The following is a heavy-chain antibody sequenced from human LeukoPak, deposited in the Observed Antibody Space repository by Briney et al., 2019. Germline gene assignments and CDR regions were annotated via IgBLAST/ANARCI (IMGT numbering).Heavy chain of an antibody. J-gene: IGHJ5*02. D-gene: IGHD1-26*01. V-gene: IGHV1-18*01. CDR3: ARLIPQKWELPGKWFDP. Sequence: ASVKVSCKASGYSFTSNVISWVRQAPGQGLEWMGWISAYNGNTNYAQKLQGRVTMTTDTSTSTAYMELRSLRSDDTAVYYCARLIPQKWELPGKWFDPWGQGTLVTVSS. CDR1: GYSFTSNV. CDR2: ISAYNGNT.